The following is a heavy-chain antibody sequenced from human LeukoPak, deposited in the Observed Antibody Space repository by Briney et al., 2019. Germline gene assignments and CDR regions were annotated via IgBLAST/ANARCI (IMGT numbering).Heavy chain of an antibody. CDR2: INPNSGGT. CDR1: GYTFTGYY. J-gene: IGHJ4*02. D-gene: IGHD3-16*02. Sequence: ASVKVSCKASGYTFTGYYMHWVRQAPGQGLAWMGWINPNSGGTNYAQKFQGRVTMTRDTSISTAYMELSRLRSDDTAVYYCARDRYDYVWGSYRFLFDYWGQGTLVTVSS. V-gene: IGHV1-2*02. CDR3: ARDRYDYVWGSYRFLFDY.